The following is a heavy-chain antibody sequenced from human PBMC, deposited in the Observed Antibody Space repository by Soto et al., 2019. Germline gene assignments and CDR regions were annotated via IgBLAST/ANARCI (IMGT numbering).Heavy chain of an antibody. CDR3: ARIETITMVRGVIIDAFDI. Sequence: HVQLVQSGAEVKKPGASVKVSCKASDYTFTSYGISWVRQAPGQGLEWMGWISGYNGYTNYAQKLQGRVTMTTDTSTNTAYMEMTSLRSDDMAVYYCARIETITMVRGVIIDAFDIWGQGTMVTVSS. D-gene: IGHD3-10*01. CDR1: DYTFTSYG. J-gene: IGHJ3*02. V-gene: IGHV1-18*03. CDR2: ISGYNGYT.